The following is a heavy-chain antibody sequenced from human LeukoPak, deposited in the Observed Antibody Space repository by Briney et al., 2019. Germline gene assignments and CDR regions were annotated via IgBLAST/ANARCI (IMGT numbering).Heavy chain of an antibody. CDR2: ISSSGSTI. D-gene: IGHD3-22*01. V-gene: IGHV3-48*03. CDR1: GFTFSSYE. Sequence: GGSLRLSCAASGFTFSSYEMNWVRQAPGKGLEWVSYISSSGSTIYYADSLKGRFTISRDNAKSSLYLQMNSLRAEDTAVYYCARAHYYDSSGLDFWGQGTLVTVSS. CDR3: ARAHYYDSSGLDF. J-gene: IGHJ4*02.